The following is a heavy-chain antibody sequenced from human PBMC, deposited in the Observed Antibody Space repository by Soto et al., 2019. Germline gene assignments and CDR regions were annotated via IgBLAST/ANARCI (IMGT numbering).Heavy chain of an antibody. Sequence: QVQLVQSGTEVKKPGASVKVSCKASGYTFSTYGIEWVRQAPGQGLKWMGWISGYNGNTNYAQKLQGRVTMATDTSTSTAYMELRSLRSDDTAVYYCARSGSTGSYSYWGQGTLVTVSS. CDR3: ARSGSTGSYSY. CDR1: GYTFSTYG. D-gene: IGHD1-26*01. J-gene: IGHJ4*02. CDR2: ISGYNGNT. V-gene: IGHV1-18*01.